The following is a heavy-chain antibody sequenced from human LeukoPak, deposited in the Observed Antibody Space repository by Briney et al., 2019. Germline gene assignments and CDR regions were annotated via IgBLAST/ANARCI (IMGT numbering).Heavy chain of an antibody. J-gene: IGHJ4*02. CDR2: ISAYNGNT. Sequence: VASVKVSCTASGYTFTSYGISWVRQAPGQGLEWMGWISAYNGNTNYAQKLQGRVTITTDTSTSTAYMELRSLRSDDTAVYYCARVLKDSSGYYFLYYFDYWGQGTLVTVSS. V-gene: IGHV1-18*01. CDR3: ARVLKDSSGYYFLYYFDY. D-gene: IGHD3-22*01. CDR1: GYTFTSYG.